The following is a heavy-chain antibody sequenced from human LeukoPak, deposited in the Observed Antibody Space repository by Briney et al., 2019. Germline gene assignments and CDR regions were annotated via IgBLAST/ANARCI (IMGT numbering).Heavy chain of an antibody. J-gene: IGHJ4*02. CDR3: AKDRGSSWYDSYFDY. CDR1: GFTFDDYA. Sequence: PGRSLRLSCAASGFTFDDYAMHWVRQAPGKGLEWVSGISWNSVNIGYADSVKGRFTISRDNSKNSLYLQMISLRTEDTALYYCAKDRGSSWYDSYFDYWGQGILVTVSS. V-gene: IGHV3-9*01. CDR2: ISWNSVNI. D-gene: IGHD6-13*01.